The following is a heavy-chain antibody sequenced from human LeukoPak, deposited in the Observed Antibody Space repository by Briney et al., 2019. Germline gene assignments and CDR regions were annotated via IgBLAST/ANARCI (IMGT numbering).Heavy chain of an antibody. Sequence: GGSLRLSCAASGFTFSSYAMSWVRQAPGKGLEWVSAISGSAGSTYYADSVKGRFTISRDNSKNTLYLQMNSLRAEDTAVYYCANTETTLDFTYFDYWGQGTLVTVSS. D-gene: IGHD3-3*01. CDR1: GFTFSSYA. J-gene: IGHJ4*02. V-gene: IGHV3-23*01. CDR3: ANTETTLDFTYFDY. CDR2: ISGSAGST.